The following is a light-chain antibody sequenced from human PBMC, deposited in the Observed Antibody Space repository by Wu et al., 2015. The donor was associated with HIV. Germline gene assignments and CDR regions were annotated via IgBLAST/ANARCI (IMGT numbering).Light chain of an antibody. CDR2: AAS. Sequence: DIQMTQSPSSLSASVGDRVTITCRASQSISNFLNWYQQKPGQAPKLLIYAASNLQSGVPSRFSGGGSGTDFTLTISSLQPEDVATYYCQKYNTAPWTFGQGTKVEIK. CDR1: QSISNF. CDR3: QKYNTAPWT. J-gene: IGKJ1*01. V-gene: IGKV1-39*01.